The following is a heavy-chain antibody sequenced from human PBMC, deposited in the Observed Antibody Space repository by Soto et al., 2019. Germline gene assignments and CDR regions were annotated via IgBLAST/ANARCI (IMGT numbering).Heavy chain of an antibody. CDR1: GFTFSDYY. J-gene: IGHJ4*02. V-gene: IGHV3-11*05. CDR3: ARDSFGVYGY. D-gene: IGHD5-12*01. Sequence: QVQLVESGGGLVKPGGSLRLSCAASGFTFSDYYMSWIRQAPGKGLEWVSYISSSSSYTNYADSVKGQFPISRDNAKNSQDLLINSLRDEGAAVYYCARDSFGVYGYWGQGTLVTVSS. CDR2: ISSSSSYT.